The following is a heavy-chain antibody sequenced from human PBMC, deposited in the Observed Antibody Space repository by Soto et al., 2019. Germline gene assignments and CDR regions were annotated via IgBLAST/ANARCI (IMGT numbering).Heavy chain of an antibody. J-gene: IGHJ5*02. Sequence: PGGSLRLSCAASGFTFSSYAMSWVRQAPGKGLEWVSAISGSGGSTYYADSVKGRFTISRDNSKNTLYLQMNSLRAEDTAVYYCAKDPVPTNPAIPKNWFDPWGQGTLVTVSS. CDR3: AKDPVPTNPAIPKNWFDP. V-gene: IGHV3-23*01. CDR2: ISGSGGST. CDR1: GFTFSSYA. D-gene: IGHD1-26*01.